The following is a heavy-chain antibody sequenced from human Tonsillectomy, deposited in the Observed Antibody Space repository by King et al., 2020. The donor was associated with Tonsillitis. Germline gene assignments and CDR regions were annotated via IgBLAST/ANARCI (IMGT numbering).Heavy chain of an antibody. Sequence: VQLQESGPGLVKPSRTLSLTCTVSGGSISSGGYYWSWIRQHPGKGLEWIGDIYYSGSTYYNPSLKSRVTISVDTSKNQFSLKLSSVTAADTAVYYCARTPSLLTGYYPFDYWGQGTLVTVSS. CDR3: ARTPSLLTGYYPFDY. CDR2: IYYSGST. J-gene: IGHJ4*02. D-gene: IGHD3-9*01. CDR1: GGSISSGGYY. V-gene: IGHV4-31*03.